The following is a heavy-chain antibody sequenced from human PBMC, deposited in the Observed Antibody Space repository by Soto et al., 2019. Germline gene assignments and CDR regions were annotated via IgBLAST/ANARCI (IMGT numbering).Heavy chain of an antibody. D-gene: IGHD2-2*01. V-gene: IGHV3-9*01. J-gene: IGHJ4*02. Sequence: EVQLVESGGGLVQPGRSLRLSCAASGFTFDDYAMHWVRQAPGKGLEWVSGISWNSGSIGYVDSVKGRFTISRDNAKNSLYLQMNSLRAEDTALYYCAKDMRSSSRLYYFDYWGQGTLVTVSS. CDR2: ISWNSGSI. CDR3: AKDMRSSSRLYYFDY. CDR1: GFTFDDYA.